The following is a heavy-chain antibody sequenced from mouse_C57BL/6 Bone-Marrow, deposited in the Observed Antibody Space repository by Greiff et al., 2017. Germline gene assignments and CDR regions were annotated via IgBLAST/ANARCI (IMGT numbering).Heavy chain of an antibody. CDR3: ATYYSNYDAMDY. CDR2: INPSSGYT. CDR1: GYTFTSYW. D-gene: IGHD2-5*01. J-gene: IGHJ4*01. V-gene: IGHV1-7*01. Sequence: QVQLQQSGAELAKPGASVKLSCKASGYTFTSYWMHWVKQRPGQGLEWIGYINPSSGYTKYNQKFKDKATLTADKSASTAYMQLSSLTYEDSAVYYCATYYSNYDAMDYWGQGTSVTVSS.